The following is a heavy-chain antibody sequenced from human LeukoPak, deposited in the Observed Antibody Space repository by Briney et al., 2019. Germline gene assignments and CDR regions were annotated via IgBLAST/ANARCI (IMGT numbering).Heavy chain of an antibody. D-gene: IGHD6-13*01. CDR3: ARGRAGTKDY. J-gene: IGHJ4*02. CDR2: IYTSGST. Sequence: SETLSLTCTVSGGSISSGDYYWSWIRQPAGKGLEWIGRIYTSGSTNYNPSLKSRVTMSVDTSKNQFSLKLSSVTAADTAVYYCARGRAGTKDYWGQGTLVTVSS. V-gene: IGHV4-61*02. CDR1: GGSISSGDYY.